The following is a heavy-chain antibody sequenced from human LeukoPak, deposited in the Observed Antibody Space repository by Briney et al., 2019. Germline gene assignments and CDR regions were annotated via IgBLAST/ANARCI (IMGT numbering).Heavy chain of an antibody. V-gene: IGHV4-4*02. D-gene: IGHD3-3*02. CDR3: ARDVTNLADRYAFDI. Sequence: SENLSLTCAVSGGSISSSNWWSWVRQPPGKGLEWIGEINHSGSTNYNPSLKSRVTISVDTSKNQFSLKLSSVTAADTAVYYCARDVTNLADRYAFDIWGQGTMVTVSS. CDR1: GGSISSSNW. CDR2: INHSGST. J-gene: IGHJ3*02.